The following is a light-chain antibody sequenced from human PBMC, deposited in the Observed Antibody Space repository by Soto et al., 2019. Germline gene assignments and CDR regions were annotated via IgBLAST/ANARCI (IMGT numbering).Light chain of an antibody. Sequence: QAVVTQPASVSGSPGQSITISCTGTSSDIGSYNYVSWYQQHPGKAPKLIIYEVSNRPSGFSNRFSGSKSANTASLTISGLQAEDEADYYCSSYTDTNTPVVFGGGTKLTVL. V-gene: IGLV2-14*01. CDR2: EVS. J-gene: IGLJ2*01. CDR3: SSYTDTNTPVV. CDR1: SSDIGSYNY.